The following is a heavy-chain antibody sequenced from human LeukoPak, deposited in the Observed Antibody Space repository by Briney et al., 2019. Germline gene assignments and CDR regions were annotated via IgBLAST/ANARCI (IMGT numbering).Heavy chain of an antibody. V-gene: IGHV3-23*01. CDR1: GFTFSSYA. CDR2: ISGSGGST. D-gene: IGHD2-15*01. Sequence: GGSLRLSCAASGFTFSSYAMSWVRQAPGKGLEWVSAISGSGGSTYHADSVKGRFTISRDNSKNTLYLQMNSLRAEDTAVYYCAKDVGTLLLYYGMDVWGQGTTVTVSS. J-gene: IGHJ6*02. CDR3: AKDVGTLLLYYGMDV.